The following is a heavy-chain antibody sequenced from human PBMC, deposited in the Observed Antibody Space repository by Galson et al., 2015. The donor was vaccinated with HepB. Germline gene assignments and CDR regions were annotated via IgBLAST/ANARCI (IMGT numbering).Heavy chain of an antibody. J-gene: IGHJ4*02. CDR1: GFTFSSYS. CDR3: ARDGVATIRGPADFDY. D-gene: IGHD5-12*01. Sequence: SLRLSCAASGFTFSSYSMNWVRQAPGKGLEWVSYISSSSSTIYYADSVKGRFTISRDNAKNSLYLQMNSLRAEDTAVYYCARDGVATIRGPADFDYWGQGTLVTVSS. CDR2: ISSSSSTI. V-gene: IGHV3-48*01.